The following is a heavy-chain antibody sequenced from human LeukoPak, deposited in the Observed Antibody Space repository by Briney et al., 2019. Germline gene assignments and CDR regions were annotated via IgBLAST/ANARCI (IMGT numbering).Heavy chain of an antibody. D-gene: IGHD3/OR15-3a*01. V-gene: IGHV3-21*06. CDR1: GFTFSSNY. CDR3: ARVGLFGPNNLVGDY. CDR2: ITGRSDYI. Sequence: PGGSLRLSCAASGFTFSSNYMSWVRQAPGKGLEWVSSITGRSDYIYYADSVKGRFTISRDNAKNSLYLQMNSLRAEDTAVYYCARVGLFGPNNLVGDYWGQGALVTVSS. J-gene: IGHJ4*02.